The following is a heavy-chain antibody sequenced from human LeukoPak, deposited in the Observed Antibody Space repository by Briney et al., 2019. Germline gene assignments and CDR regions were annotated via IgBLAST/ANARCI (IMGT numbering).Heavy chain of an antibody. CDR3: ARSFEGAGAD. Sequence: QSGGCMRLSCAASGFTFSSYNMNWVRQAPGKGLEWVSYISSSSSTIYYADSVKGRFTISRDNAKNSLYLEMNSLRDEDTAVYYCARSFEGAGADWGQGTPVTLSS. D-gene: IGHD3-3*02. CDR1: GFTFSSYN. J-gene: IGHJ4*02. V-gene: IGHV3-48*02. CDR2: ISSSSSTI.